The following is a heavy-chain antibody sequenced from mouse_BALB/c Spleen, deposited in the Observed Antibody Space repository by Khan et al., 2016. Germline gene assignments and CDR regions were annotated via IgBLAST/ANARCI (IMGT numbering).Heavy chain of an antibody. J-gene: IGHJ2*01. V-gene: IGHV1S81*02. CDR3: ARSLYEYDADC. CDR2: INPSNGRT. CDR1: GYTFTSYW. D-gene: IGHD2-4*01. Sequence: QVQLKESGAELVKPGASVKLSCKASGYTFTSYWMHWVKQRPGQGLEWIGEINPSNGRTNYNEKFKSKATLTVDKSSSTAYMQLSSLTSEDSAVYYCARSLYEYDADCWGQGTTLTVSS.